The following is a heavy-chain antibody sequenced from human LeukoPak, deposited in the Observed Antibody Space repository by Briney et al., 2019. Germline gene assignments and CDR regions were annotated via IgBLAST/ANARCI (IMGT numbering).Heavy chain of an antibody. V-gene: IGHV4-34*01. J-gene: IGHJ4*02. Sequence: SETLSLTCAVYGGSFSGYYWSWIRQPPGKGLEWIGEINHSGSTNYNPSLKSQVTISVDTSKNQFSLKLSSVTAADMAVYYCARLFSVPPFTVTTGYWGQGTLVTVSS. CDR1: GGSFSGYY. CDR3: ARLFSVPPFTVTTGY. D-gene: IGHD4-17*01. CDR2: INHSGST.